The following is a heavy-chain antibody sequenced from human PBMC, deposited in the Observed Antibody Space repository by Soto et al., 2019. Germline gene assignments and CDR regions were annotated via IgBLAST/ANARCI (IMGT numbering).Heavy chain of an antibody. Sequence: ASVKVSCKASGGTFSSYAISWVRQAPGQGLEWMGGIIPIFGTANYAQKFQGRVTITADESTSTAYMELSSLRSEDTAVYYCARALGIAVAGDRSWFDPWGQGTLVTVSS. D-gene: IGHD6-19*01. J-gene: IGHJ5*02. CDR1: GGTFSSYA. CDR2: IIPIFGTA. CDR3: ARALGIAVAGDRSWFDP. V-gene: IGHV1-69*13.